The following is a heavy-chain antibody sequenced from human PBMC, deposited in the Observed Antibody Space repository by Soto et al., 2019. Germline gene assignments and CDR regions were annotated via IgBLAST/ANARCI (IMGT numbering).Heavy chain of an antibody. CDR3: ARQRRGYSSSWYVYFDY. J-gene: IGHJ4*02. V-gene: IGHV4-39*01. D-gene: IGHD6-13*01. CDR1: GDSVNSNNVY. CDR2: VYYSGIT. Sequence: SETLSLTCTVSGDSVNSNNVYWGWVRQPQGRRLEFIGHVYYSGITNYNPSLKSRVTISVDTSKNQFSLKLSSVTAADTAVYYCARQRRGYSSSWYVYFDYWGQGTLVTVSS.